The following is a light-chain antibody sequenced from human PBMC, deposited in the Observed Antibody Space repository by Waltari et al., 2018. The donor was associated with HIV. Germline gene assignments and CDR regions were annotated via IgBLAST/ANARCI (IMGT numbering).Light chain of an antibody. J-gene: IGLJ2*01. Sequence: QSALTQPVSVSGSPGQSITISCTGTSSDVGGYNYVSWYQQHPGKAPKLMIDEVSNRASGVSNRFSGSKSGNTASLTISGLQAEDEADYYCSSYTSSSLVVFGGGTKLTVL. CDR3: SSYTSSSLVV. CDR2: EVS. CDR1: SSDVGGYNY. V-gene: IGLV2-14*01.